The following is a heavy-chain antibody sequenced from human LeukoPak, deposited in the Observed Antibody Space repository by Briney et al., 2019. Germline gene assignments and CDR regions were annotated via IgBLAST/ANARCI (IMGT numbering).Heavy chain of an antibody. V-gene: IGHV4-59*01. CDR3: AKGMGDYIIY. Sequence: SETLSLTCTVSGGSISSYYWSWIRQPPGKGLEWIGYIYYSGSTNYNPSLKSRVTISVDTSKNQFSLKLSSVTAADTAVYYCAKGMGDYIIYWGQGTLVTVSS. J-gene: IGHJ4*02. CDR2: IYYSGST. D-gene: IGHD4-17*01. CDR1: GGSISSYY.